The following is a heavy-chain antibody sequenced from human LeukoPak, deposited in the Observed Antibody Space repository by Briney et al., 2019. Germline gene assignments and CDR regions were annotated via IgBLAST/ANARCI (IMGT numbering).Heavy chain of an antibody. V-gene: IGHV3-21*01. D-gene: IGHD6-19*01. CDR1: GFTFSSYT. CDR3: ARVSVAGAVIDAFAM. Sequence: GGSLRLSCAASGFTFSSYTMIWVRQAPGKGLEWVSCISGSSVYIYYADSLKGRFTISRDNAKNSLYLQMNGLRAEDTAVYYCARVSVAGAVIDAFAMWGQGTMVTVSS. CDR2: ISGSSVYI. J-gene: IGHJ3*02.